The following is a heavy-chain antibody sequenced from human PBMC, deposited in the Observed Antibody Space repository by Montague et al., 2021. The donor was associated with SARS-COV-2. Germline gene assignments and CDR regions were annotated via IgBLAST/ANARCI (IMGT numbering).Heavy chain of an antibody. CDR1: GFPLSTSGMC. V-gene: IGHV2-70*01. J-gene: IGHJ4*02. CDR2: IDWDDDK. CDR3: ARSYGTTVVTRAFDY. Sequence: PALVKPTQTLTLTCTFSGFPLSTSGMCVSWIRQPPGKALEWLTLIDWDDDKYYSTSLKTRLTISRDTSKNQVVLTMTNMDPVDTATYYCARSYGTTVVTRAFDYWGQGTLVTVSS. D-gene: IGHD4-23*01.